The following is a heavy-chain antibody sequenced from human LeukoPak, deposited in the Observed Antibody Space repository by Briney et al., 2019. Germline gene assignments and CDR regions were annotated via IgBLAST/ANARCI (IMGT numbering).Heavy chain of an antibody. CDR1: GFTFSSYE. CDR3: AKETSDGITIFWEDY. D-gene: IGHD3-3*01. J-gene: IGHJ4*02. CDR2: ISSSGSTI. Sequence: GGSLRLSCAASGFTFSSYEMNWVRQAPGKGLEWVSYISSSGSTIYYADSVKGRFTISRDNAKNSLYLQMNSLRAEDTAVYYCAKETSDGITIFWEDYWGQGTLVTVSS. V-gene: IGHV3-48*03.